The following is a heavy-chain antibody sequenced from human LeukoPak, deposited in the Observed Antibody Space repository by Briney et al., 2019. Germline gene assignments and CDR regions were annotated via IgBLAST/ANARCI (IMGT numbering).Heavy chain of an antibody. V-gene: IGHV3-74*01. CDR1: GFTFSSYW. D-gene: IGHD6-19*01. CDR2: INSDGSST. Sequence: GGSLRLSCAASGFTFSSYWMHWVRQAPGKGLVWVSRINSDGSSTSYADSVKGRFTISRDNAKNALYLQMNSLRAEDTAVYYCARGSVAGTGYFDYWGQGTLVTVSS. CDR3: ARGSVAGTGYFDY. J-gene: IGHJ4*02.